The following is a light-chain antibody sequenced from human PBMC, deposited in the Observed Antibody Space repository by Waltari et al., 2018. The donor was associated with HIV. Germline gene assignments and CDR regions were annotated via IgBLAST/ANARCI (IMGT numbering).Light chain of an antibody. J-gene: IGLJ3*02. CDR1: SSNIGGNY. Sequence: QSLLSQPPSTSGTPGQTVTSPWSGSSSNIGGNYVSWYQQLPGTAPKLLIYRNSQRPSGVRDRFSGSKSGTSASLAINDLRSEDEAEYHCAAWDDSLSGWVFGGGTNLTVL. V-gene: IGLV1-47*01. CDR2: RNS. CDR3: AAWDDSLSGWV.